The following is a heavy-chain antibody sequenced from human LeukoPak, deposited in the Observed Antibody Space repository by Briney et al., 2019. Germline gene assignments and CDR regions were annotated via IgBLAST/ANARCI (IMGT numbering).Heavy chain of an antibody. V-gene: IGHV3-23*01. Sequence: GGSLSLSCAASGLIFSNYAMSWVRQAPGKGLEWVSGITSGFTPHYADSVKGRFTISRDNSKNTFHLQMNSLRAEDTAVYYCAKDYSDSRMADVFFEYWGQGTLVTVSS. D-gene: IGHD2-15*01. CDR1: GLIFSNYA. CDR3: AKDYSDSRMADVFFEY. J-gene: IGHJ4*02. CDR2: ITSGFTP.